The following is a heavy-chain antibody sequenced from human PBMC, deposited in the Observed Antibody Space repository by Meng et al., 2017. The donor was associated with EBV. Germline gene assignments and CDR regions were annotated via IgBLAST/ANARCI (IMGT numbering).Heavy chain of an antibody. CDR2: IYWDDDK. D-gene: IGHD6-6*01. V-gene: IGHV2-5*02. J-gene: IGHJ4*02. CDR3: AHIIAARPFDY. Sequence: QTTLKCSGPSLVKPTQTLTCTCSLSGFSFSTRGVGVGWTRQPPGKALEWLALIYWDDDKRYSPSLKSRLTITKDTSKNQVVLTMTNMDPVDAATYYCAHIIAARPFDYWGQGTLVTVSS. CDR1: GFSFSTRGVG.